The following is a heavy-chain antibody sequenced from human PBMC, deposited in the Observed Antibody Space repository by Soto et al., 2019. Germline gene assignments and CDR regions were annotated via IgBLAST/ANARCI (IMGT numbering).Heavy chain of an antibody. J-gene: IGHJ4*02. Sequence: PGGSLRLSCAGTGFIFTDFYMSWIRQAPGKGLEWVSYISSSGTTIYYADSVKGRFTISRDNAKRSVYLQMNSLRAEDTAVYYCARDRGFASWGQGTLVTVSS. CDR1: GFIFTDFY. CDR2: ISSSGTTI. V-gene: IGHV3-11*01. D-gene: IGHD3-16*01. CDR3: ARDRGFAS.